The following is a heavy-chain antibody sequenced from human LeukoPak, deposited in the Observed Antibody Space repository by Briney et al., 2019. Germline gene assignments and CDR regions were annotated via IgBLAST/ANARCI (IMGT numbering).Heavy chain of an antibody. CDR3: ARLRDDSSGPEERGPFDY. V-gene: IGHV4-4*02. CDR1: GGSISSSNW. CDR2: IYHSGST. J-gene: IGHJ4*02. D-gene: IGHD3-22*01. Sequence: SGTLSLTCAVSGGSISSSNWWSWVRQPPGKGLEWIGEIYHSGSTNYNPSLKSRVTISVDKSKNQFSLKLSSVTAADTAVYYCARLRDDSSGPEERGPFDYWGQGTLVTVSS.